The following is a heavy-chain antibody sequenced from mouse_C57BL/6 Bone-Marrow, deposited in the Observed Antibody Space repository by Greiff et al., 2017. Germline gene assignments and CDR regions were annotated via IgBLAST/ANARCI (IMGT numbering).Heavy chain of an antibody. CDR1: GYAFSSYW. V-gene: IGHV1-80*01. CDR2: IYPGDGDT. D-gene: IGHD1-1*01. Sequence: QVHVKQSGAELVKPGASVKISCKASGYAFSSYWMNWVKQRPGKGLEWIGQIYPGDGDTNYNGKFKGKATLTADKSSSTAYMQLSSLTSEDSAVYFCARRRGSSHWYFDVWGTGTTVTVSS. J-gene: IGHJ1*03. CDR3: ARRRGSSHWYFDV.